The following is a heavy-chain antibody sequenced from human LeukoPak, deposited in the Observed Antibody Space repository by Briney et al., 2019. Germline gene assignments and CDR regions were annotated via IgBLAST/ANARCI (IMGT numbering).Heavy chain of an antibody. CDR2: IWYDGSNN. CDR1: GFTFSSFG. D-gene: IGHD6-6*01. J-gene: IGHJ4*02. Sequence: GGSLRPSCAASGFTFSSFGMHWVRQAPGKGLEWVAVIWYDGSNNYYADSVKGRFTISRDNSKNTLYLQMNSLRVEDTAVYYCARQEYSSSLDYWGQGTLVTVSS. V-gene: IGHV3-33*01. CDR3: ARQEYSSSLDY.